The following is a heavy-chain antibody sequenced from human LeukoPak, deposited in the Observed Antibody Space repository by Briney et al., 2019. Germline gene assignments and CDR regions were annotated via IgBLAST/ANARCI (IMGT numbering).Heavy chain of an antibody. V-gene: IGHV3-11*01. D-gene: IGHD3-3*01. CDR1: GFTFSDYY. Sequence: PGGSLRLSCAASGFTFSDYYMSWIRQAPGKGLEWVSYISSSGSTIYYADSVKGRFTISRDNAKNSLYLQMNSLRAEDTAVYYCARDHRPYYDFWSGYSSYDYWGQGTLVTVSS. CDR2: ISSSGSTI. CDR3: ARDHRPYYDFWSGYSSYDY. J-gene: IGHJ4*02.